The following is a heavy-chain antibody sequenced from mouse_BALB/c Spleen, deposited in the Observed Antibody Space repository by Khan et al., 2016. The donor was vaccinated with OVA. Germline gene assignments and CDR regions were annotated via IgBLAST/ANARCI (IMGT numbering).Heavy chain of an antibody. D-gene: IGHD2-1*01. V-gene: IGHV3-2*02. CDR1: GYSITSDYA. CDR3: ARRAYYGNWYFNF. CDR2: ISYSGST. J-gene: IGHJ1*01. Sequence: EVQLVESGPGLVKPSQSLSLTCTVTGYSITSDYAWNWIRQFPGNKLEWMGYISYSGSTSYNPSLKSRISITRDTSKNQFFLQLNSVTSEDTATNYYARRAYYGNWYFNFWGAGTTVTVSS.